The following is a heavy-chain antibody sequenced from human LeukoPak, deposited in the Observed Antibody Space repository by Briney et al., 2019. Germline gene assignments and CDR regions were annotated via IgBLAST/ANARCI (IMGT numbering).Heavy chain of an antibody. D-gene: IGHD3-3*01. CDR1: GGTFSSYA. V-gene: IGHV1-69*04. CDR2: IIPILGIA. CDR3: AGGSGYYSSYYYYGMDV. Sequence: SVKVSCKASGGTFSSYAISWVRQAPGQGLEWMGRIIPILGIANYAQKFQGRVTITADKSTSTAYMELSSLRSEDTAVYYCAGGSGYYSSYYYYGMDVWGQGATVTVSS. J-gene: IGHJ6*02.